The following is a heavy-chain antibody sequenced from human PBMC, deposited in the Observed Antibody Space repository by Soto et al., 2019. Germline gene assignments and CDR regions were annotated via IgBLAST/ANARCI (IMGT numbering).Heavy chain of an antibody. CDR3: AKSPQWVAKGGMDV. Sequence: EVQLVESGGGLVKPGGSLRLSCAGSGFIFSSYNMHWVRQSPGKGLEWVSSISSDSRSIYYGDSVKGRFTISRDNSKNTLYLQMNSLRTEDTAVYYCAKSPQWVAKGGMDVWGQGTTVTVSS. CDR1: GFIFSSYN. CDR2: ISSDSRSI. D-gene: IGHD1-26*01. J-gene: IGHJ6*02. V-gene: IGHV3-21*02.